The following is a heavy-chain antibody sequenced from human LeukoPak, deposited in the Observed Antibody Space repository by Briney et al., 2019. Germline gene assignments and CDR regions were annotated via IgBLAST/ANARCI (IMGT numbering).Heavy chain of an antibody. V-gene: IGHV4-34*01. Sequence: SETLSLTCAVYGGSFSGYYWSWIRQPPGKGLERIGEINHSGSTNYNPSLKSRVTISVDTSKNQFSLKLSSVTAADTAVYYCASGLGELSFSRTNVDYFDYWGQGTLVTVSS. J-gene: IGHJ4*02. CDR3: ASGLGELSFSRTNVDYFDY. CDR2: INHSGST. D-gene: IGHD3-16*02. CDR1: GGSFSGYY.